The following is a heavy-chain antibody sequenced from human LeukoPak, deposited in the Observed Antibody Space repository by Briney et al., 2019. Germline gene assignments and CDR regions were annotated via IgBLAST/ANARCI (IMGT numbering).Heavy chain of an antibody. V-gene: IGHV3-7*04. CDR3: ARDRRYSYIDY. CDR1: EFTFSNYW. J-gene: IGHJ4*02. Sequence: PGGSLRLSCAASEFTFSNYWMNWVRQAPGKGVEWVANIKQDGSEKYYVDSVKGRSTTSRDNAKNSLYLQTNSLRAEDTAVYYCARDRRYSYIDYWGQGTLVTVSS. CDR2: IKQDGSEK. D-gene: IGHD5-18*01.